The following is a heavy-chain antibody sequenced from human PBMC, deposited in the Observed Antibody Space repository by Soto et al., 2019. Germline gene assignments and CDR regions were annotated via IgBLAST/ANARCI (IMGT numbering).Heavy chain of an antibody. CDR3: ARGNALGV. D-gene: IGHD3-10*01. Sequence: KTPSRACVISADGVSSYITSWNWIRQSPSRGLEWLGRTYYRSKWFHDYAASVKSRITINPDTSKNQFSLELNSMTPEDTAVYYCARGNALGVWAQGSVFTVSS. J-gene: IGHJ3*01. V-gene: IGHV6-1*01. CDR2: TYYRSKWFH. CDR1: ADGVSSYITS.